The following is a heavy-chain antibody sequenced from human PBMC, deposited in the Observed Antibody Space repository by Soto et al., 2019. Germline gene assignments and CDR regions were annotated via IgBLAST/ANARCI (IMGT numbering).Heavy chain of an antibody. V-gene: IGHV4-39*07. CDR3: ATLRGLGEVSPYFDY. CDR1: GGSISSSSYY. Sequence: SETLSLTCTVSGGSISSSSYYWGWIRQPPGKGLEWIGSIYYTGITNFNPSLKSRVTISMDTSKNQFSLKLRSVTAADTSVYYLATLRGLGEVSPYFDYWGQGLMVTVSS. CDR2: IYYTGIT. D-gene: IGHD3-10*01. J-gene: IGHJ4*02.